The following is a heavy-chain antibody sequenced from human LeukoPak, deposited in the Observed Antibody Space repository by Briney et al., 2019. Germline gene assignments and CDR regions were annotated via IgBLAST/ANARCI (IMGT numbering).Heavy chain of an antibody. CDR3: AKAGRIVVVVAAAVDY. CDR1: GFTFSSYA. D-gene: IGHD2-15*01. J-gene: IGHJ4*02. CDR2: ISGSGGST. Sequence: GGSLRLSCAASGFTFSSYAMSWVRQASGKGLEWVSAISGSGGSTYYADSVKGRFTISRDNSKNTLYLQMNSLRAEDTAVYYCAKAGRIVVVVAAAVDYWGQGTLVTVSS. V-gene: IGHV3-23*01.